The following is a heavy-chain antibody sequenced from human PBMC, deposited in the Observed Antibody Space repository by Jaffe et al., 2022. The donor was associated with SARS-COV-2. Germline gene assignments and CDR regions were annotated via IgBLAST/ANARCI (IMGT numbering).Heavy chain of an antibody. J-gene: IGHJ4*02. V-gene: IGHV3-7*01. Sequence: EVQLVESGGGLVQPGGSLRLSCVASGFTFSSYWMNWVRQAPGKGLEWVANIKEDGSEKYYVDSVKGRFTMSRDNAKRSLDLQMNSLTAEDTAVYYCARDGHNWNDIDYWGQGTLVTVSS. D-gene: IGHD1-1*01. CDR2: IKEDGSEK. CDR1: GFTFSSYW. CDR3: ARDGHNWNDIDY.